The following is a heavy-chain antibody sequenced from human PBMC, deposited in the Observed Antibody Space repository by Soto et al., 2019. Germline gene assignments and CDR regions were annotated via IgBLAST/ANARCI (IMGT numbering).Heavy chain of an antibody. CDR2: IYYSGST. V-gene: IGHV4-31*03. J-gene: IGHJ4*02. Sequence: SETLSLTCTVSGGSISSGDYYWSWIRQHPGKGLEWIGYIYYSGSTYYNPSLKSRVTISVDTSKNQFSLKLSSVTAADTAVYYCARLRIRGYSYGLNIGYYFDYWGQGTLVTVSS. CDR1: GGSISSGDYY. D-gene: IGHD5-18*01. CDR3: ARLRIRGYSYGLNIGYYFDY.